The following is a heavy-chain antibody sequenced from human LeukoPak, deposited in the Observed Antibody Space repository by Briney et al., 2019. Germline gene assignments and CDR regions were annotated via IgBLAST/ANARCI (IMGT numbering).Heavy chain of an antibody. CDR2: INSDGSST. V-gene: IGHV3-74*01. CDR3: ARETVTTGNYYYYYMDV. D-gene: IGHD4-17*01. J-gene: IGHJ6*03. CDR1: GFTFSSYW. Sequence: GGSLRLSCAASGFTFSSYWMHWVRQAPGKGLVWVSRINSDGSSTSYADSVKGRFTISRDNAKNTLYLQMNSLRAEDTAVYCCARETVTTGNYYYYYMDVWGKGTTVTISS.